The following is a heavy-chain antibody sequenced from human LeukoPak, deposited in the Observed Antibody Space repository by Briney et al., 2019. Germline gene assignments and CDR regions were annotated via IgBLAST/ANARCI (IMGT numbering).Heavy chain of an antibody. CDR1: GFTFSSYW. CDR2: IKQDGSEK. V-gene: IGHV3-7*01. CDR3: ARSQEGYYYYYMDV. Sequence: GGSLRLSCEVSGFTFSSYWMSCVRQAPGKGLEWVANIKQDGSEKYYVDSVKGRFTISRDNAKNSLYLQMNSLRVEDTAVYYCARSQEGYYYYYMDVWGKGTTVTVSS. J-gene: IGHJ6*03.